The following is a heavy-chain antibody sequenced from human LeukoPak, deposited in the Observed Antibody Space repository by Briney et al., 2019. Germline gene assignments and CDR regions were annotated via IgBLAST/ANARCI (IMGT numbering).Heavy chain of an antibody. J-gene: IGHJ5*02. CDR2: IYTSGST. CDR1: GGSISGYF. D-gene: IGHD2/OR15-2a*01. Sequence: LETLSLTCTVSGGSISGYFWNWIRQPAGKGLEWIGRIYTSGSTNYNPSLKSRVTMSVDTAKNQLSLKLSSVTAADTALYYCARVMVVTTTLAWLDPWGQGTLVTVSS. V-gene: IGHV4-4*07. CDR3: ARVMVVTTTLAWLDP.